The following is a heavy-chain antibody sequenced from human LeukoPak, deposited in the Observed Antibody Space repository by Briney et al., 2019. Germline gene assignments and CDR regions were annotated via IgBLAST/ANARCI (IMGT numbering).Heavy chain of an antibody. CDR3: ARDGCSTTSCYAD. CDR2: ISGSGGST. J-gene: IGHJ4*02. D-gene: IGHD2-2*01. Sequence: TEGSLRLSCAASGFTFSSYAMSWVRQAPGKGLEWVSGISGSGGSTYYEDSVKGRFTISRDNSKNTLYLQMNSLRAEDTAVYYCARDGCSTTSCYADWGQGTLVTVSS. V-gene: IGHV3-23*01. CDR1: GFTFSSYA.